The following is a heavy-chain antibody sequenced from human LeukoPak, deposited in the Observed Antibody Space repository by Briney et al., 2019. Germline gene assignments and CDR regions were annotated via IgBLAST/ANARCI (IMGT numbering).Heavy chain of an antibody. CDR2: IYYSGST. J-gene: IGHJ4*02. CDR1: GGSISSSSYY. D-gene: IGHD2-2*01. CDR3: ARQAGGYCSSTSCFVDY. V-gene: IGHV4-39*01. Sequence: SETLSLTCTVSGGSISSSSYYWGWIRQPPGKGLEWIGSIYYSGSTYYNPSLKSRVTISVDTSKNQFSLKLSSVTAADTAVYYCARQAGGYCSSTSCFVDYWGQGTLVTVSS.